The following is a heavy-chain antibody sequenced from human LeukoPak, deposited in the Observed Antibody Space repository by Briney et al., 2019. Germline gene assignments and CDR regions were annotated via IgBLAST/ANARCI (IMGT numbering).Heavy chain of an antibody. J-gene: IGHJ6*02. V-gene: IGHV1-8*01. CDR3: ARGFYYYGLDV. Sequence: EASVKVSCKASGYTFTRYDINWVRQAPGQGLEWLGWMNPNNGNTGYAQKFQGRVTMTRSTSIDTAYMELYTLTSDDTAAYYCARGFYYYGLDVWGQGTTVTVSS. CDR2: MNPNNGNT. CDR1: GYTFTRYD.